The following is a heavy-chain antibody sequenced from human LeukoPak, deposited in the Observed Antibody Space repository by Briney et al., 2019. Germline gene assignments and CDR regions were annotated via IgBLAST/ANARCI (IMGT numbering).Heavy chain of an antibody. V-gene: IGHV3-30-3*01. CDR2: ISYDGSNK. D-gene: IGHD5-18*01. CDR3: ARDGRRTAMNFGMDV. Sequence: GRSLRLSCAASGFTFSSYAMHWVRQAPGKGLERVAVISYDGSNKYYADSVKGRFTISRDNSKNTLYLQMNSLRAEDTAVYYCARDGRRTAMNFGMDVWGQGTTVTVSS. J-gene: IGHJ6*02. CDR1: GFTFSSYA.